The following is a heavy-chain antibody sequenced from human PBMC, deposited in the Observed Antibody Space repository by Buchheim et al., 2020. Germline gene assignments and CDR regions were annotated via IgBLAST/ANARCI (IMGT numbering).Heavy chain of an antibody. D-gene: IGHD7-27*01. CDR3: ATWAFYHGVDV. J-gene: IGHJ6*04. V-gene: IGHV3-48*02. Sequence: EVQMVDSGGGLVQPGGSLRLSCAASGFNFGAYAMNWFRQAPGRGLEWLSHIRSGSTAMYYTDSVRGRFTISRDDAKNSLYLQMDSLRDDDTAVYFCATWAFYHGVDVWGKGT. CDR2: IRSGSTAM. CDR1: GFNFGAYA.